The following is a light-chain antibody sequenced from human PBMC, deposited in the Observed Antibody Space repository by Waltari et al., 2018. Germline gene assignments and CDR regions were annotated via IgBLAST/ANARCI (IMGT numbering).Light chain of an antibody. V-gene: IGLV3-1*01. CDR1: KLGDKY. Sequence: SYDLTQPPSVSVSPGQTASITCSGDKLGDKYACWYQQKPGQPPVVVIYNDSPRPPGIPGRFSGSNSGNTATLTISGAQALDEADYYCQAWDSNVVIFGGGTKLTVL. J-gene: IGLJ2*01. CDR3: QAWDSNVVI. CDR2: NDS.